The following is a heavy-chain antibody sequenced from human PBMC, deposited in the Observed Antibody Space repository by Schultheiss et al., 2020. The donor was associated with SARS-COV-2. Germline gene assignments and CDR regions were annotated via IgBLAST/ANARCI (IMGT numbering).Heavy chain of an antibody. CDR3: ARLPNGGWFDP. D-gene: IGHD2-2*01. CDR1: GGSISSSSYY. CDR2: IYYSGST. Sequence: GSLRLSCTVSGGSISSSSYYWGWIRQPPGKGLEWIGYIYYSGSTNYNPSLKSRVTISVDTSKNQFSLKLSSVTAADTAVYYCARLPNGGWFDPWGQGTLVTVSS. J-gene: IGHJ5*02. V-gene: IGHV4-61*05.